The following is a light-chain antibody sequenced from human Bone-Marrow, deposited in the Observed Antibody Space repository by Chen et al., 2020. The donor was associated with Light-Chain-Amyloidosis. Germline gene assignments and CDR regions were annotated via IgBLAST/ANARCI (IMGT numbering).Light chain of an antibody. CDR2: DDS. Sequence: SYVLTQPSSVSVAPGQTATLACGGNNIGSTSVHWYQPTPGQAPLLVVYDDSDRPSGIPERLSGSNSGNTATLTISGVEAGDEADYYCQVWDRSSDRPVFGGGTKLTVL. V-gene: IGLV3-21*02. CDR3: QVWDRSSDRPV. CDR1: NIGSTS. J-gene: IGLJ3*02.